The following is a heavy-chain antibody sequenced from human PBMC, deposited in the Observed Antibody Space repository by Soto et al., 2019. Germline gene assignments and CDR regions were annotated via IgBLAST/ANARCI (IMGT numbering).Heavy chain of an antibody. V-gene: IGHV3-30-3*01. CDR3: AREEYSSSSGVYYYYGMDV. J-gene: IGHJ6*02. CDR2: ISYDGSNK. D-gene: IGHD6-6*01. CDR1: GFTFSSYA. Sequence: PGGSLRLSCAASGFTFSSYAMHWVRQAPGKGLEWVAVISYDGSNKYYADSVKGRFTISRDNSKNTLYLQMNSLRAEDTAVYYCAREEYSSSSGVYYYYGMDVWGQGTTVTVSS.